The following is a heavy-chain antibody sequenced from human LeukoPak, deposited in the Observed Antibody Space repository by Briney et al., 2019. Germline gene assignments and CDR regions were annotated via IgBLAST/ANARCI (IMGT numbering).Heavy chain of an antibody. Sequence: PGGSLRLSCAASGFTFSSYSMNWVRQAPGKGPEWVSSISSSSSYIYCADSVKGRFTISRDNAKNSLYLQMNSLRAEDTAVYYCARSLGTTTDVFPYWGQGALVSVSS. CDR1: GFTFSSYS. D-gene: IGHD1-14*01. CDR2: ISSSSSYI. CDR3: ARSLGTTTDVFPY. V-gene: IGHV3-21*01. J-gene: IGHJ4*02.